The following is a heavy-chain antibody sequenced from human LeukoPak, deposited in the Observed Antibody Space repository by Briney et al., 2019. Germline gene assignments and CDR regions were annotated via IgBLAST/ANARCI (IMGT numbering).Heavy chain of an antibody. J-gene: IGHJ6*02. Sequence: SETLSLTCTVSGGSISSYYWSWIRQPPGKGLEWIGYIYYSGSTNYNPSLKSRVTISVDTSMNQFSLKLSSVTAADTAVYYCAGGGGTTGTTLPLWYYGMDVWGQGTTVTVSS. D-gene: IGHD1-1*01. CDR1: GGSISSYY. CDR3: AGGGGTTGTTLPLWYYGMDV. V-gene: IGHV4-59*01. CDR2: IYYSGST.